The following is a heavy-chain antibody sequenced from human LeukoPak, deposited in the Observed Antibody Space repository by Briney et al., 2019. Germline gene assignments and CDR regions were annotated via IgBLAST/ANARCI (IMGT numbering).Heavy chain of an antibody. CDR3: AKKEAVAGKGFDY. D-gene: IGHD6-19*01. CDR2: ITGSGSGDST. J-gene: IGHJ4*02. Sequence: GGSLRLSCAASAFTSSSYAMSCIRQAPGKGLEWVSFITGSGSGDSTYSADSVKGRFTISRDNSKNTLYLQMNSLRAEDTAVYYCAKKEAVAGKGFDYWGQGTLVTVSS. V-gene: IGHV3-23*01. CDR1: AFTSSSYA.